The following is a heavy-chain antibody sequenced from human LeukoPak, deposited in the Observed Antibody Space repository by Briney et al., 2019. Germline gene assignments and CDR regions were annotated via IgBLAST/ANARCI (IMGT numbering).Heavy chain of an antibody. CDR2: IYTSGST. J-gene: IGHJ3*02. CDR3: ARDPRYYYDSSGDAFDI. D-gene: IGHD3-22*01. Sequence: SETLSLTCTVSGGSISSYYWSWIRQPAGKGLEWVGRIYTSGSTNYNPSLKSRVTMSVDTSKNQFSLKLSSVTAADTAVYYCARDPRYYYDSSGDAFDIWGQGTMVTVSS. CDR1: GGSISSYY. V-gene: IGHV4-4*07.